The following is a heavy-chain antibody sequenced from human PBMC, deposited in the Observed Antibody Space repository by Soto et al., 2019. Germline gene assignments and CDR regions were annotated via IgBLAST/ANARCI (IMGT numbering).Heavy chain of an antibody. CDR2: ISSSSSTI. V-gene: IGHV3-48*01. Sequence: GALRLSCAASGFTFSSYSMNWVRQAPGKGLEWVSYISSSSSTIYYADSVKGRFTISRDNAKNSLYLQMNSLRAEDTAVYYCARDLSSGWYWVAPDYWGQGTLVTVSS. J-gene: IGHJ4*02. CDR3: ARDLSSGWYWVAPDY. D-gene: IGHD6-19*01. CDR1: GFTFSSYS.